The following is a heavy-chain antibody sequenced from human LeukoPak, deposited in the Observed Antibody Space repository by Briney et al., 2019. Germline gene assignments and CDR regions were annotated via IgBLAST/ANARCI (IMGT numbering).Heavy chain of an antibody. CDR2: IYYSGST. CDR3: ARDPEWGVFGYYFDY. CDR1: GGSISSYY. V-gene: IGHV4-59*12. Sequence: PSETLSLTCTVSGGSISSYYWSWIRQPPGKGLEWIGYIYYSGSTNYNPSLKSRVTISVDTSKNQFSLKLSSVTAADTAVYYCARDPEWGVFGYYFDYWGQGTLVTVSS. J-gene: IGHJ4*02. D-gene: IGHD3-16*01.